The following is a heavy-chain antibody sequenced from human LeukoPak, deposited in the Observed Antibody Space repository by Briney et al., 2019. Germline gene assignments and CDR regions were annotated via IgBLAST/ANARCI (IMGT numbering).Heavy chain of an antibody. D-gene: IGHD5-18*01. CDR2: ISSGGSTI. J-gene: IGHJ4*02. V-gene: IGHV3-48*03. Sequence: PGGSLRLSCAASGFIFSFYEMNWVRQAPGKGLEWVSYISSGGSTIYYADSVKGRFTISRDNAKNSLYLQMNSLRAEDTAVYYCARGYTCGYWGQGTLVIVSS. CDR1: GFIFSFYE. CDR3: ARGYTCGY.